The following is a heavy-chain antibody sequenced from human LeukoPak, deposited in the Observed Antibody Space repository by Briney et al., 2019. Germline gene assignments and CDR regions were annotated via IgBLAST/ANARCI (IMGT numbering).Heavy chain of an antibody. CDR2: ILGSGRSA. CDR1: GFTLNNYA. V-gene: IGHV3-23*01. CDR3: SQWGDYDVLTGYYDSDF. J-gene: IGHJ4*02. Sequence: PGASLRLSCAASGFTLNNYAMSWVRQAPGKGLEGVSAILGSGRSAYYADSVKGRFTISRDNSKNSLFLQMNTLRVEDTALYYCSQWGDYDVLTGYYDSDFWGQGTLVTVSA. D-gene: IGHD3-9*01.